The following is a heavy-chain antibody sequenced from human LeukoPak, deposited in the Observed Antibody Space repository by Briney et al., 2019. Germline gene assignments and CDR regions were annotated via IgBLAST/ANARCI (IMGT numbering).Heavy chain of an antibody. CDR1: GFTFSSYA. CDR2: FSGTSTN. CDR3: AKLMQWQPQRYFFEY. D-gene: IGHD6-19*01. Sequence: PGGSLRLSCAASGFTFSSYAMSWVRQAPGKGLEWVPTFSGTSTNSYADAVKGRVTISRDNSKNTLYQQMNSLRAEDTAVYYCAKLMQWQPQRYFFEYWGQGALVTVAS. J-gene: IGHJ4*02. V-gene: IGHV3-23*01.